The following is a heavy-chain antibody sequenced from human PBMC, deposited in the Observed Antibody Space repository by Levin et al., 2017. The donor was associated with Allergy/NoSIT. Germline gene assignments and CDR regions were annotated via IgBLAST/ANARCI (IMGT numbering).Heavy chain of an antibody. V-gene: IGHV3-9*01. J-gene: IGHJ4*02. Sequence: GGSLRLSCEASGFSFDDYAMHWVRQAPGKGLEWVSGLSWNGGSIGYADSVKGRFTISRDNAKNSLFLQMNSLRAEDTALYYCAKDIHGWWLIQGGAFDYWGQGTLVTVSS. CDR3: AKDIHGWWLIQGGAFDY. CDR1: GFSFDDYA. CDR2: LSWNGGSI. D-gene: IGHD2-15*01.